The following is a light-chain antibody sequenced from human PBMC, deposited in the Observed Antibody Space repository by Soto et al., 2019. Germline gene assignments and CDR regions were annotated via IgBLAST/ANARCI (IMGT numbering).Light chain of an antibody. V-gene: IGLV2-14*01. CDR1: SSDVGAYNF. Sequence: QSVLTQPASVSGSPGQSITISCSGTSSDVGAYNFVSWYQVHPGRAPKLIISEVTARPSGVSHRFSGSKSGNSASLTISGLQAEDEADYYCSSYTTTNTPYVFGSGTKLTVL. CDR2: EVT. CDR3: SSYTTTNTPYV. J-gene: IGLJ1*01.